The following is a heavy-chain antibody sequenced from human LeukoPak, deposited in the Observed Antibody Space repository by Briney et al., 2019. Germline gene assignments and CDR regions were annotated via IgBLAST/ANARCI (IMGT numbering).Heavy chain of an antibody. Sequence: ASVKVSCKASGYTCRTYDVAWVRQAPGQGLEWMGWMNPNSGNTGYAQKFKGRVTMTSDASIGSAYMELSSLRSEDTAVYFCARAVRIQLLLEYWGHGTLITVSS. D-gene: IGHD2-2*01. J-gene: IGHJ4*01. CDR3: ARAVRIQLLLEY. V-gene: IGHV1-8*01. CDR1: GYTCRTYD. CDR2: MNPNSGNT.